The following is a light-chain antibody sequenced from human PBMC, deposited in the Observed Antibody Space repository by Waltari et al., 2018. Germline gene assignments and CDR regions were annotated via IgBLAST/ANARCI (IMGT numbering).Light chain of an antibody. V-gene: IGLV1-40*01. CDR3: QSYDSSLSGSGV. J-gene: IGLJ1*01. CDR2: GNT. Sequence: QSVLTQPPSVSGAPGQGVTISCTGSSSNIGAGSDVQWYHQLPGTAPKLLIYGNTNRPSGVPDRFSGSKSGTSASLAITGLQAEDEADYYCQSYDSSLSGSGVFGTGTKVTVL. CDR1: SSNIGAGSD.